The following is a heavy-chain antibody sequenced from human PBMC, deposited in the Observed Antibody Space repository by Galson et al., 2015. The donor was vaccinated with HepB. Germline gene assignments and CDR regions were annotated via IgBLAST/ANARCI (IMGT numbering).Heavy chain of an antibody. CDR2: ISSSSSYI. D-gene: IGHD3-10*01. V-gene: IGHV3-21*01. J-gene: IGHJ3*02. CDR3: ARDPYQTGPEITMVRGVTDAFDI. CDR1: GFTFSSYS. Sequence: SLRLSCAASGFTFSSYSMNWVRQAPGKGLEWVPSISSSSSYIYYADSVKGRFTISRDNAKNSLYLQMNSLRAEDTAVYYCARDPYQTGPEITMVRGVTDAFDIWGQGTMVTVSS.